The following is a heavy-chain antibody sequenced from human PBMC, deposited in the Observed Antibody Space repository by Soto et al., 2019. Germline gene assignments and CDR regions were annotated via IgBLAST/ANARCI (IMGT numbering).Heavy chain of an antibody. CDR2: MNPNSGNR. CDR1: GYTFTSYD. CDR3: ARGVKYGAYARWFDP. Sequence: QVQLVQSGAEVKKPGASLKVSCKASGYTFTSYDINWVRQATGQGLEYLGWMNPNSGNRGYVQKFQGRVTMTRDTSKSPAYMQLSSLRSEDTAVYFCARGVKYGAYARWFDPWGQGTLVTVSS. V-gene: IGHV1-8*01. J-gene: IGHJ5*02. D-gene: IGHD4-17*01.